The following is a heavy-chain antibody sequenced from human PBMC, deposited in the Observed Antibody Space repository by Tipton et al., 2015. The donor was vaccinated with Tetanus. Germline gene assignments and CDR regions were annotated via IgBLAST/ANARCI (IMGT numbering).Heavy chain of an antibody. V-gene: IGHV1-2*06. D-gene: IGHD2-15*01. CDR3: ARLVYCSGGSCYSSGWYYFDS. CDR1: GYTFTDYY. CDR2: INPNSGGT. Sequence: QLVQSGAEVKKPGASVKVSCKASGYTFTDYYMHWVRQAPGQGLEWMGRINPNSGGTNSAQKFQGRVTMTRDTSISTAYMGLSRLRSDDTAVYFCARLVYCSGGSCYSSGWYYFDSWGQGTLVTVSS. J-gene: IGHJ4*02.